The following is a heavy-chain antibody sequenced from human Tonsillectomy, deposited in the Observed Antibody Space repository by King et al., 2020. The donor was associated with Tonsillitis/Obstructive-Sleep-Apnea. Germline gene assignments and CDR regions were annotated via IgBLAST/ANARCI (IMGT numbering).Heavy chain of an antibody. Sequence: VQLVESGGGLVQPGGSLRLSCAASGFTFSDYAVSWVRQAPGRGLEWVSTIIDSGGTRYYADSAKGRFTMSRDNFENTLYLQMNSLRAEDTAVYYCAKASVLYYYYYMDVWGKGTTVTVSS. CDR3: AKASVLYYYYYMDV. V-gene: IGHV3-23*04. CDR1: GFTFSDYA. J-gene: IGHJ6*03. CDR2: IIDSGGTR.